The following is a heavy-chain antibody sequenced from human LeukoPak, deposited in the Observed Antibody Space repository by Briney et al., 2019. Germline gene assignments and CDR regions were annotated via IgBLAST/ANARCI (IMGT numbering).Heavy chain of an antibody. V-gene: IGHV1-8*01. CDR3: AKDGDRQFDLDV. CDR1: GYTFTSYD. CDR2: MNPNSGNT. J-gene: IGHJ6*02. Sequence: GASVKVSCKASGYTFTSYDINWVRQATGQGLEWMGWMNPNSGNTGYAQKLQGRVTMTTDTSTSTAYMELRSLRAEDTAVYYCAKDGDRQFDLDVWGQGTTVTVSS. D-gene: IGHD3-10*01.